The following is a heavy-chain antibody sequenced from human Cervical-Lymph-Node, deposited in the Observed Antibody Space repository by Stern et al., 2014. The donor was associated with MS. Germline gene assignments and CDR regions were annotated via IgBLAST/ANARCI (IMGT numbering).Heavy chain of an antibody. V-gene: IGHV1-2*02. CDR2: INPNSGGA. J-gene: IGHJ4*02. CDR3: AREGRKHNEYHYDY. CDR1: GYPFTDYY. D-gene: IGHD6-6*01. Sequence: QVQLVQSGAEVKKPGASVKVSCKTSGYPFTDYYPHWVRQAPGQGLERMGWINPNSGGAIYAQKFQGRVTMTRDTSISTAYMEVRSLTSDDTASNYCAREGRKHNEYHYDYWGQGTLVTVSS.